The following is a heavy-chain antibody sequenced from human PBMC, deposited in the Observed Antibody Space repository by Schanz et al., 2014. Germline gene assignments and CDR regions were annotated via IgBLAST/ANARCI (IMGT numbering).Heavy chain of an antibody. Sequence: QLQLVQSGAEVKKPGSSVKVSCTASGGTFSSYTISWIRQAPGQGLEWMGRIIPVLAIADYAQKFQGRVTITADKSTSTASMELSSLRSEDTAVYYCARSNYYDNSDYYNSFDYWGQGTLVTVSS. CDR1: GGTFSSYT. D-gene: IGHD3-22*01. CDR3: ARSNYYDNSDYYNSFDY. V-gene: IGHV1-69*02. CDR2: IIPVLAIA. J-gene: IGHJ4*02.